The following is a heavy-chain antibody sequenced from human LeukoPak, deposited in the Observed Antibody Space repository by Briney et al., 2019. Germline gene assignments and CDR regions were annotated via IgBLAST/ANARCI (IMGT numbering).Heavy chain of an antibody. J-gene: IGHJ4*02. CDR3: AKPSGNSVRGGFDY. CDR1: GYTFTSYD. D-gene: IGHD4-23*01. V-gene: IGHV1-8*01. CDR2: MNPNSGNT. Sequence: GAPVKVSCKASGYTFTSYDINWARQATGQGLEWMGWMNPNSGNTGYAQKFQGRVTMTRNTSISTAYMELSSLRSEDTAVYYCAKPSGNSVRGGFDYWGQGTMVTVSS.